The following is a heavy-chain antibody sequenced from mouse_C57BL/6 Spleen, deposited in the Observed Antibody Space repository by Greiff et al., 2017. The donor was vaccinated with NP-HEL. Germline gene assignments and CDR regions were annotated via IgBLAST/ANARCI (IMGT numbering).Heavy chain of an antibody. J-gene: IGHJ2*01. CDR3: AWGYYGSSYEDY. V-gene: IGHV1-67*01. CDR2: ISTYYGDA. D-gene: IGHD1-1*01. CDR1: GYTFTDYA. Sequence: QVQLQQSGPELVRPGVSVKISCKGSGYTFTDYAMHWVKQSHAKSLEWIGVISTYYGDASYNQKFKGKATLTADKSSSTAYMQLSSLTSEDSAVYYCAWGYYGSSYEDYWGQGTTLTVSS.